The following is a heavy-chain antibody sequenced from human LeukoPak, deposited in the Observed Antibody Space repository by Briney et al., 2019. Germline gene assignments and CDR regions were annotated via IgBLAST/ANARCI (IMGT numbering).Heavy chain of an antibody. Sequence: PGGSLRLSCAASGFTFSSYAMSWVRQAPGKGLEWVSAISGSGGSTYYADSVKGRFTISRDNSKNTLYLQMNSLRAEDTAVYYCARAGYYGSGSYHMDVWGQGTTVTVSS. CDR3: ARAGYYGSGSYHMDV. V-gene: IGHV3-23*01. J-gene: IGHJ6*02. CDR1: GFTFSSYA. CDR2: ISGSGGST. D-gene: IGHD3-10*01.